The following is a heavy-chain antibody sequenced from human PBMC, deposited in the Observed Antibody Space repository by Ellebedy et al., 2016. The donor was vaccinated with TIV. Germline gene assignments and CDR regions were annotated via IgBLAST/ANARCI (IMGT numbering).Heavy chain of an antibody. CDR2: ISADNGDT. D-gene: IGHD3-10*01. CDR3: ARGSDAPGSYDY. V-gene: IGHV1-18*04. J-gene: IGHJ4*02. CDR1: GYTFTSYY. Sequence: ASVKVSXXASGYTFTSYYMHWVRQAPGQGLEWMGWISADNGDTRHAQKLQGRFTMTTDTSTTTAYMELRNLRSDDTAVYYCARGSDAPGSYDYWGQGTLVTVSS.